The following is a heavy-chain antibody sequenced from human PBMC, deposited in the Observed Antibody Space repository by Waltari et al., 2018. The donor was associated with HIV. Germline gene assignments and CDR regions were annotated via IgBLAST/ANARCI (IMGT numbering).Heavy chain of an antibody. V-gene: IGHV3-48*03. Sequence: VKLVEPGGGAVHPGASLRLSSVASRFTLMNYEMIWVRQAPGKALEWISYISGSCSTIYYSDSVKGRFTISRDNAKNSLYLRINYLTAEDTAIYYCARDGHHGVTKRVNAFDLWGQGTMVTVSP. CDR3: ARDGHHGVTKRVNAFDL. D-gene: IGHD2-21*02. J-gene: IGHJ3*01. CDR1: RFTLMNYE. CDR2: ISGSCSTI.